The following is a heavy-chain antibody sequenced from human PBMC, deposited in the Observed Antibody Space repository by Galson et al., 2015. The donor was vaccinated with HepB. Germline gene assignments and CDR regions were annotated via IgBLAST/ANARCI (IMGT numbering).Heavy chain of an antibody. J-gene: IGHJ4*02. CDR2: IKQDGSEK. Sequence: SLRLSCAASGFTFSSYWMSWVRQAPGKGLEWVANIKQDGSEKYYVDSVKGRFTISRDNAKNSLYLRMNSLRAEDTAVYYCARDRWGYSSGWYFDYWGQGTLVTVSS. CDR3: ARDRWGYSSGWYFDY. V-gene: IGHV3-7*03. CDR1: GFTFSSYW. D-gene: IGHD6-19*01.